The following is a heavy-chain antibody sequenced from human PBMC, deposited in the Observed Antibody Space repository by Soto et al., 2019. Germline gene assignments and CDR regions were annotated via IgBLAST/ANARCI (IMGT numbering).Heavy chain of an antibody. V-gene: IGHV3-74*01. CDR2: IKSDGSST. J-gene: IGHJ5*02. CDR3: ARSDWFDP. CDR1: GFTFSIYW. Sequence: PGGSLRLSCAASGFTFSIYWMHWVRQAPGKGLVWVSRIKSDGSSTTYADSVKGRFTISRDNAKNTLYLQMNSLRVEDTAVYYCARSDWFDPWGQGTLVTVSS.